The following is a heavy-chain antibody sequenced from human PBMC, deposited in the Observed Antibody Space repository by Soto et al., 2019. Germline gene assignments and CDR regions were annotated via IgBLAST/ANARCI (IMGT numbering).Heavy chain of an antibody. Sequence: GGSLRLSCAASGFTFSDYYMSWIRQAPGKGLEWVSYISSSGSTIYYADSVKGRFTISRDNAKNSLYLQMNSLRAEDTAVYYCARDRWGSSWTDYFDYWGQGTLVTVSS. J-gene: IGHJ4*02. D-gene: IGHD6-13*01. CDR3: ARDRWGSSWTDYFDY. V-gene: IGHV3-11*01. CDR2: ISSSGSTI. CDR1: GFTFSDYY.